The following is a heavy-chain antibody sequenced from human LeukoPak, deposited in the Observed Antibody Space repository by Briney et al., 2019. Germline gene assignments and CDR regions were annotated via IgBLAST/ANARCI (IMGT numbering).Heavy chain of an antibody. CDR1: GFTFSNYV. CDR3: AKGSKGTYDY. J-gene: IGHJ4*02. Sequence: PGGSLRLSCVASGFTFSNYVMAWVRQAPGKGLEYVSSIIGNGDSTYYADSVKSRFTISRDNSKNTLYLQMNSLRAEDTAIYYCAKGSKGTYDYWGQGTLVTVPS. CDR2: IIGNGDST. V-gene: IGHV3-23*01.